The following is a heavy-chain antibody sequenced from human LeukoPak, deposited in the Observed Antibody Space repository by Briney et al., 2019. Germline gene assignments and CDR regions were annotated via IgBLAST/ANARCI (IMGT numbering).Heavy chain of an antibody. D-gene: IGHD3-10*01. J-gene: IGHJ4*02. CDR1: GFTLSSYW. V-gene: IGHV3-7*01. Sequence: GGSLRLSCAASGFTLSSYWMSWVRQAPGKGLEWVANRKQDGSEKYYVDSVKGRFTISRDNAKNSLYLQMNSLRAEDTAVYYCARVATTYYYGSGSYCQHYFDYWGQGTRVTVSS. CDR3: ARVATTYYYGSGSYCQHYFDY. CDR2: RKQDGSEK.